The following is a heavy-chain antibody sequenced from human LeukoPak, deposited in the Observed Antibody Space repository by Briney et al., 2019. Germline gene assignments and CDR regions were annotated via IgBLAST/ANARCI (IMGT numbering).Heavy chain of an antibody. Sequence: GGSLRLSCAASGFPFSTYAMNWVRQAPGKGLEWVSVITGSGGFTQYADSVKGRFTISRDNSKNTVYLQMNSLRVEDTALYYCVRSLDYWGQGSLVTVSS. J-gene: IGHJ4*02. CDR1: GFPFSTYA. V-gene: IGHV3-23*01. CDR2: ITGSGGFT. CDR3: VRSLDY.